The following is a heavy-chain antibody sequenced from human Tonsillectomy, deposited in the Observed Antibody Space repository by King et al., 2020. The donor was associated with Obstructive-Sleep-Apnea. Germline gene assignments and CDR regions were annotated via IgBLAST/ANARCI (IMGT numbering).Heavy chain of an antibody. J-gene: IGHJ4*02. D-gene: IGHD6-13*01. CDR1: GFTFSSYD. CDR2: IGTAGDT. Sequence: VQLVESGGGLVQAGGSLRVSCAASGFTFSSYDMHWVRQATGKGLEWVSAIGTAGDTYYPGSVKGRFTICRENAKNSLYLQMNSLRAGDTAVYYCARASPAAAGTDLFDYWGQGTLVTVSS. V-gene: IGHV3-13*04. CDR3: ARASPAAAGTDLFDY.